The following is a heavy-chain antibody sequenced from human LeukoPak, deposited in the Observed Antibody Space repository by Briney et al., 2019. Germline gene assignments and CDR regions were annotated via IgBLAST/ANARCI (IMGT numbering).Heavy chain of an antibody. D-gene: IGHD2-2*01. CDR1: GFTFSSYW. V-gene: IGHV3-7*01. J-gene: IGHJ4*02. Sequence: GGSLRLSCAASGFTFSSYWMSWVRQAPGKGLEWVANIKQDGSEKYYVDSVKGRFTISRDNAKNSLYLQMNSLRAEDTAVYYCARDSVVVPAVISSDYWGQGTLVTVSS. CDR3: ARDSVVVPAVISSDY. CDR2: IKQDGSEK.